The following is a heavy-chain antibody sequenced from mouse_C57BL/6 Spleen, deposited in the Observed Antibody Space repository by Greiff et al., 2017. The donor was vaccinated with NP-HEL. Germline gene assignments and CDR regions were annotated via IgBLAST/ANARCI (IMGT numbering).Heavy chain of an antibody. D-gene: IGHD2-5*01. Sequence: QVQLQQPGAELVKPGASVKLSCKASGYTFTSYWMQWVKQRPGQGLEWIGEIDPSDSYTNYNQKFKGKATLTVDTSSSTAYMQLSSLTSEDSAVYYCARGSNYVHWGQGTTLTVSS. CDR3: ARGSNYVH. CDR2: IDPSDSYT. V-gene: IGHV1-50*01. J-gene: IGHJ2*01. CDR1: GYTFTSYW.